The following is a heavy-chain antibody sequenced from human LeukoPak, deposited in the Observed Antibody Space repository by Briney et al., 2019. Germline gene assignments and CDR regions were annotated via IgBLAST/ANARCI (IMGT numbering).Heavy chain of an antibody. CDR2: ISSSSSYI. Sequence: GGSLRLSCAASGFTFSSYSMNWVRQAPGKGLEWVSSISSSSSYIYYADSVKGRFTISRDNARNSLYLQMNSLRAEDTAVYYCARDLSSGWYLQGAFDIWGQGTMVTVSS. CDR3: ARDLSSGWYLQGAFDI. J-gene: IGHJ3*02. D-gene: IGHD6-19*01. V-gene: IGHV3-21*01. CDR1: GFTFSSYS.